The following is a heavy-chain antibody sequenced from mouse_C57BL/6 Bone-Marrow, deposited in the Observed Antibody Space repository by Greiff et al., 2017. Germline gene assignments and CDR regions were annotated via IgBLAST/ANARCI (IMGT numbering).Heavy chain of an antibody. CDR1: GYTFTDYE. D-gene: IGHD1-1*01. CDR3: TRRYGSSYVGFAY. Sequence: QVQLKESGAELVRPGASVTLSCKASGYTFTDYEMHWVKQTPVHGLEWIGAIDPETGGTAYNQKFKGKAILTADKSSSTAYMELRSLTSEDSAVYYCTRRYGSSYVGFAYWGQGTLVTVSA. V-gene: IGHV1-15*01. CDR2: IDPETGGT. J-gene: IGHJ3*01.